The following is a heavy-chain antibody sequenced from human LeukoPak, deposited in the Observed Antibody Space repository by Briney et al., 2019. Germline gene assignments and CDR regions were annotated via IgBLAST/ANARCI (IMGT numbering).Heavy chain of an antibody. CDR3: AHATYYYDSSGHGAFDI. Sequence: SGPTLVNPTQTLTLTCTFSGFSLSTSGVGVGWIRQPPGKALEWLALIYWNDDKRYSPSLKSRLTITKDTSKNQVVLTMTNMDPVDTATYYCAHATYYYDSSGHGAFDIWGQATMVTVSS. CDR1: GFSLSTSGVG. CDR2: IYWNDDK. D-gene: IGHD3-22*01. J-gene: IGHJ3*02. V-gene: IGHV2-5*01.